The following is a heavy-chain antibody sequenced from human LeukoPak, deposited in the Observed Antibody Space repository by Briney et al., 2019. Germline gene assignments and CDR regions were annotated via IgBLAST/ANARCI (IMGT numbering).Heavy chain of an antibody. CDR2: ISGSGGST. J-gene: IGHJ5*02. D-gene: IGHD3-10*01. CDR3: AKTPNYYGSGSYYNIINWFDP. V-gene: IGHV3-23*01. Sequence: GGSLRLSCAASGFTFSSYAMSWVRQAPGKGLEWVSAISGSGGSTYYADSVKGRFTISRDNSKNTLYLQMNSLRAEDTAVYYCAKTPNYYGSGSYYNIINWFDPWGQGTLVTVSS. CDR1: GFTFSSYA.